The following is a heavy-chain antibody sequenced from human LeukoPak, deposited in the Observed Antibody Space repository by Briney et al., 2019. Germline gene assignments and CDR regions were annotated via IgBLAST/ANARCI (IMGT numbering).Heavy chain of an antibody. CDR2: INSDGTSA. V-gene: IGHV3-74*01. CDR1: GFTFTNYW. J-gene: IGHJ4*02. D-gene: IGHD6-19*01. Sequence: PGGSLRLSCAASGFTFTNYWIHWVRQAPGKGLVWVSHINSDGTSATYADFVKGRLTISRDNAKITVYLQMNSLRAEDTAVYYCARGGVGCFDYWGQGALVTVSS. CDR3: ARGGVGCFDY.